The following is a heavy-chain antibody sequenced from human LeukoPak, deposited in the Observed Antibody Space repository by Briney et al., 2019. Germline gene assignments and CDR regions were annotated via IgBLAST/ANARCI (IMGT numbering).Heavy chain of an antibody. CDR3: ARGSSQYSYGYYFDY. Sequence: ASVKVSCKASGYIFTKYGFTWVRQAPGQGLEWMGWISTYDGYTNHAQKFQGRVTMTTDSSTSTAYMELRSLRSDDTAVYYCARGSSQYSYGYYFDYWGQGTLVTVSS. J-gene: IGHJ4*02. V-gene: IGHV1-18*01. CDR2: ISTYDGYT. D-gene: IGHD5-18*01. CDR1: GYIFTKYG.